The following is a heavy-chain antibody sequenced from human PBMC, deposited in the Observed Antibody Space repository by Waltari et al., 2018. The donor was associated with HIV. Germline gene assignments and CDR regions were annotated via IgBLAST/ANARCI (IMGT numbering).Heavy chain of an antibody. V-gene: IGHV1-46*03. CDR3: ARAAKAWVQLTSSGGFDI. D-gene: IGHD2-15*01. Sequence: VELVQSGPEVRKPGASVTVSCKAAGHTFVNYYLHWVRQAPGQGLEWMGVIDPSNGATTCAERFSVGVSMSTNASADVFFMELSSLIPDDTSVYFCARAAKAWVQLTSSGGFDIWGHGT. CDR1: GHTFVNYY. CDR2: IDPSNGAT. J-gene: IGHJ3*02.